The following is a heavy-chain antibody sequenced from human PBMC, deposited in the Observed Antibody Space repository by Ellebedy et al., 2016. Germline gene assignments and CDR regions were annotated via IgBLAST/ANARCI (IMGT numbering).Heavy chain of an antibody. CDR3: AHMTPNHSL. D-gene: IGHD2-8*01. CDR2: INTNTGKP. J-gene: IGHJ4*02. Sequence: ASVKVSCKASRYTFTTYGINWVRQAPGQGLEWMGWINTNTGKPTLAQGFTGRFVFSLDTSVNTAYLQISSLKAEDTAVYYCAHMTPNHSLWGQGTLVTVSS. V-gene: IGHV7-4-1*02. CDR1: RYTFTTYG.